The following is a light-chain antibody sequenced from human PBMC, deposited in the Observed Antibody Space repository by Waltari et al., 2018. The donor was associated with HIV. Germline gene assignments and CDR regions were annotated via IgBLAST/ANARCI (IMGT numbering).Light chain of an antibody. Sequence: QSVMTQPTSASGTPGQRVTSYCSGSSSQTGSNYVSWYQQLPGTAPKLLLYRNNQRPSGVPDRFSGSKSGTSASLAISGLRSEDEADYYCAAWDDSLSVVVFGGGTKLTVL. CDR2: RNN. CDR3: AAWDDSLSVVV. J-gene: IGLJ2*01. V-gene: IGLV1-47*01. CDR1: SSQTGSNY.